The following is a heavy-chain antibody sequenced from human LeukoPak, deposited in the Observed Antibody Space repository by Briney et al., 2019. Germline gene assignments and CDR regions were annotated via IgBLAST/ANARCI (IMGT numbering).Heavy chain of an antibody. CDR3: ARHYSSYYFDY. CDR1: GGSIISYY. Sequence: PSETLSLTCTVSGGSIISYYWSWIRQPPGRGLEWIGYIYYSGSTNYNPSLKSRVTISVDTSKNQFSLKLSSVTAADTAVYYCARHYSSYYFDYWGQGTLVTVSS. V-gene: IGHV4-59*08. CDR2: IYYSGST. J-gene: IGHJ4*02. D-gene: IGHD3-22*01.